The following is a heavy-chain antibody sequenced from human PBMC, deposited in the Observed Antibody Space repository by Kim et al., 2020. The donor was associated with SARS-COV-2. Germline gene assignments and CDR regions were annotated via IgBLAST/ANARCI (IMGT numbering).Heavy chain of an antibody. Sequence: GGSLRLSCAASGFTFSSYSMNWVRQAPGKGLEWVSYISSSSSTIYYADSVKGRFTISRDNAKNSLYLQMNSLRDEDTAVYYCARGGIAVAWLPETRGMDVWGQGTTVTVSS. CDR1: GFTFSSYS. CDR3: ARGGIAVAWLPETRGMDV. V-gene: IGHV3-48*02. D-gene: IGHD6-19*01. CDR2: ISSSSSTI. J-gene: IGHJ6*02.